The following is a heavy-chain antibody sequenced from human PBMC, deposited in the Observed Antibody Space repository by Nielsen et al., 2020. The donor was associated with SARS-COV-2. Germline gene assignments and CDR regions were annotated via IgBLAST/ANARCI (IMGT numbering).Heavy chain of an antibody. D-gene: IGHD3-10*01. J-gene: IGHJ4*02. CDR3: AKDNGYGSGRGLGYFEY. Sequence: GESLKISCAASGFAFSDFGMHWVRQAPGKGLEWVSIMSYDGNNENYADSMKGRFTIIKDDSKNTLFLQMNSLRPEDTAVYYCAKDNGYGSGRGLGYFEYWGRGTLVTVSS. V-gene: IGHV3-30*18. CDR2: MSYDGNNE. CDR1: GFAFSDFG.